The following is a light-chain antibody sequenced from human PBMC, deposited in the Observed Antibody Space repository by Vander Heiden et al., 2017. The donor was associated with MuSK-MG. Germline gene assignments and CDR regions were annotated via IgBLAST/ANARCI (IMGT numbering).Light chain of an antibody. CDR1: QSISSY. Sequence: DIQMTQSPSSLSASVGDRVTITCRASQSISSYLNWYQQKPGKAPKLLIYAASSLQSRVPSRYSGSGSGTDFTLTIISLQPEDFATYYSQQSYRTPYTFGQGTKLEIK. CDR3: QQSYRTPYT. CDR2: AAS. V-gene: IGKV1-39*01. J-gene: IGKJ2*01.